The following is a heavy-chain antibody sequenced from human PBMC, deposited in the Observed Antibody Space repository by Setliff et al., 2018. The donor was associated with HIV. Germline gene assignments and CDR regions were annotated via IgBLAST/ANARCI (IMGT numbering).Heavy chain of an antibody. CDR2: INWNGGSS. D-gene: IGHD6-13*01. J-gene: IGHJ3*02. Sequence: PGGSLRLSCAASGFTFDDYGMNWVRQAPGKGLEWVSGINWNGGSSGYADSVKGRFTISRDNAKNSLYLQMNSLRAEDTALYYCARAIIAAAGGDAFDIWGQGTMGTVSS. V-gene: IGHV3-20*04. CDR1: GFTFDDYG. CDR3: ARAIIAAAGGDAFDI.